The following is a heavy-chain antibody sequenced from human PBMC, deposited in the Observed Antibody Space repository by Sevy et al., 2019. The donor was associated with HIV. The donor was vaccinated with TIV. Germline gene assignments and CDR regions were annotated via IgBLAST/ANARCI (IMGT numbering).Heavy chain of an antibody. CDR3: AKSLYDSTGYYPVLDY. D-gene: IGHD3-22*01. CDR2: ISNGGERT. CDR1: GFTFNTYA. J-gene: IGHJ4*02. Sequence: GGSLRLSCEASGFTFNTYAMNWVRQAPGKGLEWVSRISNGGERTDYTDSVKGRVTISRDNFKNTLFLQLNSLRADDTAVYYCAKSLYDSTGYYPVLDYWGQGTPVTVSS. V-gene: IGHV3-23*01.